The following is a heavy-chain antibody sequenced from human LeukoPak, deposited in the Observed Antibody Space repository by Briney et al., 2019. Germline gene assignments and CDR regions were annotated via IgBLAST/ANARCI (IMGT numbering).Heavy chain of an antibody. V-gene: IGHV4-4*07. CDR1: GGSISSYY. CDR3: GRDSFSYSSGIDFDY. Sequence: SVTLSLTCTVSGGSISSYYWSWIRQPPGKGLEWIGRIYTSGSTNYNPSLKSRVTMSVDTSENQFSLKLSSVTAADTAVCYCGRDSFSYSSGIDFDYWGQGTLVTVSS. CDR2: IYTSGST. D-gene: IGHD6-19*01. J-gene: IGHJ4*02.